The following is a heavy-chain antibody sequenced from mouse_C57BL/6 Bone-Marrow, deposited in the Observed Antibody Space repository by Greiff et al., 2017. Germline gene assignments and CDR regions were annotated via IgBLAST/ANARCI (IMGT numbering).Heavy chain of an antibody. V-gene: IGHV14-4*01. D-gene: IGHD2-3*01. J-gene: IGHJ2*01. CDR1: GYTFTSYD. Sequence: VQLQQSGPELVKPGASVKLSCKASGYTFTSYDINWVKQRPEQGLEWIGWIDPEIGDTEYASKFQGKATITSDTSSNTAYLQLSSLTSEDTAVYYCSSFDGNYFDFWGQGTPLTVAS. CDR2: IDPEIGDT. CDR3: SSFDGNYFDF.